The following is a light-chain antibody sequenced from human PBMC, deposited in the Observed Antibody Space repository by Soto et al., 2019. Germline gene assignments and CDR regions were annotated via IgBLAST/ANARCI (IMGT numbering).Light chain of an antibody. V-gene: IGKV3-20*01. CDR1: QSVSSSF. J-gene: IGKJ1*01. Sequence: EIVLTQSPGSLSLSPGEGATLSCRASQSVSSSFFAWDQQKPGQAPSLLIYGASRRATGVPDRVSGSGSGTDFTLSISKLEPEDFSVYYCQHYEPSVTFGQGTKVEIK. CDR2: GAS. CDR3: QHYEPSVT.